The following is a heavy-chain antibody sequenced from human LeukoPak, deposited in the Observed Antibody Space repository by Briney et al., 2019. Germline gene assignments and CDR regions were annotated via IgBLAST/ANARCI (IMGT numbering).Heavy chain of an antibody. J-gene: IGHJ4*02. CDR2: ISAYNGNT. CDR3: ASSSMITFGGVIVPSLDY. CDR1: GYTFTSYG. V-gene: IGHV1-18*01. Sequence: ASVKVSCKASGYTFTSYGISWVRQAPGQGLEWMGWISAYNGNTNYAQKLQGRVTMTTDTSTSTAYMELRSLRSDDTAVYYCASSSMITFGGVIVPSLDYWGQGTLVTVSS. D-gene: IGHD3-16*02.